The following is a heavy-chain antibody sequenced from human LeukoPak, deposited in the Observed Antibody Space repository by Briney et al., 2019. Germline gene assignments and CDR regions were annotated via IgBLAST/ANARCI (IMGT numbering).Heavy chain of an antibody. CDR2: ISYDGSNK. D-gene: IGHD2-15*01. CDR3: ASTSRRWLMGYYFDY. Sequence: GGSLRLSCAASGFTFSSYAMHWVRQAPGKGLEWVAVISYDGSNKYYADSVKGRFTISRANSKNTLYLQMNSLRAEDTAVYYCASTSRRWLMGYYFDYWGQGTLVTVSS. V-gene: IGHV3-30-3*01. J-gene: IGHJ4*02. CDR1: GFTFSSYA.